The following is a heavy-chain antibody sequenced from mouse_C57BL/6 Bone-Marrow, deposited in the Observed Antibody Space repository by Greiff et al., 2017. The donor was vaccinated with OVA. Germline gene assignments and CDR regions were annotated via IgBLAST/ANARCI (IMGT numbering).Heavy chain of an antibody. Sequence: QVQLQQSDAALVKPGASVKISCTVSGYTFTDHTIHWMKQRPEQGLEWIGYIYPRDGSTKYNAQFNGKATLTADKSSSTAYMQLNSLTSEDTEVYFCVYFDVWGPGTPVTVSS. J-gene: IGHJ1*01. V-gene: IGHV1-78*01. CDR1: GYTFTDHT. CDR2: IYPRDGST. CDR3: VYFDV.